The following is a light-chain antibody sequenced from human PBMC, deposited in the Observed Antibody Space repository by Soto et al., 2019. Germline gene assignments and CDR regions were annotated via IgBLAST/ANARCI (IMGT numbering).Light chain of an antibody. Sequence: QSVLTQPASVSGSPGQSITISCTGTSSDVGAYNSVSWYQQHPGKAPKLMIYEVSNRPSGVSNRFSGSKSGNTASLAISGLQAEDEADYYCSSYTSSSTRGLGSGTKVTV. V-gene: IGLV2-14*01. J-gene: IGLJ1*01. CDR1: SSDVGAYNS. CDR2: EVS. CDR3: SSYTSSSTRG.